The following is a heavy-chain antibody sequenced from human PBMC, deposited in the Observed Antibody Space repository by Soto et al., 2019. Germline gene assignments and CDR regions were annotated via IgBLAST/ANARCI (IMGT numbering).Heavy chain of an antibody. CDR3: ARPSYGSPFYYGMDV. J-gene: IGHJ6*02. D-gene: IGHD3-10*01. CDR1: GFTFSNFG. Sequence: QVQLVESGGGVVQPGKSLRLSCVASGFTFSNFGMHWVRQAPGKGLEWVALIYYDGGNKYYADSVKGRFTISRDNSENTLHLQMNSVRAEDTAVYYCARPSYGSPFYYGMDVWGPGTTVTVSS. CDR2: IYYDGGNK. V-gene: IGHV3-33*01.